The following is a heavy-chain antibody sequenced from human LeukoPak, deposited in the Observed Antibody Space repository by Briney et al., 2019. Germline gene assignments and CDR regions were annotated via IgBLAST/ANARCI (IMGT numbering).Heavy chain of an antibody. CDR2: INPNSGGT. V-gene: IGHV1-2*04. D-gene: IGHD3-10*01. J-gene: IGHJ6*02. Sequence: GASVKVSCKASGYTFTGYYMHWVRQAPGQGLEWMGWINPNSGGTNYAQKFQGWVTMTRDTSISTAYMELSRLRSDDTAVYYCARALGSEYYYYYYGMDVWGQGTTVTVSS. CDR3: ARALGSEYYYYYYGMDV. CDR1: GYTFTGYY.